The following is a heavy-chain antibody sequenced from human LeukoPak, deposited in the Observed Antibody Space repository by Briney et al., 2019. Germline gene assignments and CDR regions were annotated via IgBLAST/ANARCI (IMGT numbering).Heavy chain of an antibody. CDR2: IIPIFGTA. V-gene: IGHV1-69*06. CDR3: ASYFYYYDSSGYYSFDY. Sequence: SVKVSCKASGGTFSSYAISWVRQAPGQGLEWMGGIIPIFGTANYAQKFQGRVTITADKSTSTAYMELSSLRSEDTAVYYCASYFYYYDSSGYYSFDYWGQGTLVTVSS. D-gene: IGHD3-22*01. CDR1: GGTFSSYA. J-gene: IGHJ4*02.